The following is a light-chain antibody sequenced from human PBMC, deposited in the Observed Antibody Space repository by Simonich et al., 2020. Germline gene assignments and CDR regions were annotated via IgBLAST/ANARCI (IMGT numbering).Light chain of an antibody. V-gene: IGKV4-1*01. Sequence: DIVMTQSPDSLAVSLGERATINCKSSQSVLYSSNNKNYLAWYQQKPGQPPKLLIYWSSPRESGVPARFSGSWSGTAFTLTISSLQAEDVAVYYCQQYYSTLGTFGQGTKVEIK. CDR2: WSS. CDR1: QSVLYSSNNKNY. J-gene: IGKJ1*01. CDR3: QQYYSTLGT.